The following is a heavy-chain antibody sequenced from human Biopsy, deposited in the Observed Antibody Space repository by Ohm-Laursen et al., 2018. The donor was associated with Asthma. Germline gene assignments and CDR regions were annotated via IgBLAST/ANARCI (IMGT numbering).Heavy chain of an antibody. Sequence: SSVKVSCKASGYTFTSYAMHWVRQAPGQRLEWMGWINAGNGNTKYSQKFQGRVTITRDASASTAYMELSSLRSEDTAAYYCARARYGDLHDYWGQGTLVTVSS. CDR3: ARARYGDLHDY. CDR2: INAGNGNT. CDR1: GYTFTSYA. V-gene: IGHV1-3*01. D-gene: IGHD4-17*01. J-gene: IGHJ4*02.